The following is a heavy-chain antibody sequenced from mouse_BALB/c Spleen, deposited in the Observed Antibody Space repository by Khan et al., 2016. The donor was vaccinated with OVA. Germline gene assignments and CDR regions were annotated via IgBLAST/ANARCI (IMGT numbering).Heavy chain of an antibody. Sequence: VQLKESGPGLVKPSQSLSLTCTVTGYSITSDYAWNWIRQFPGNKLEWMGYISSSGSTNYNPALKSRISITRATSKNQFFLQLNSVTTEDTATXYCARDGSRYNYAMDYWGQGTSVTVSS. J-gene: IGHJ4*01. CDR2: ISSSGST. D-gene: IGHD2-3*01. V-gene: IGHV3-2*02. CDR1: GYSITSDYA. CDR3: ARDGSRYNYAMDY.